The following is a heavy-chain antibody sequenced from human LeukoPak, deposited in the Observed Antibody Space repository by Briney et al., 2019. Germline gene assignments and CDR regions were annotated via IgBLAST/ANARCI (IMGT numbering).Heavy chain of an antibody. CDR3: AGGVYGYNAFDY. V-gene: IGHV3-48*02. CDR2: ISSGRSVM. CDR1: GFTFSVYG. D-gene: IGHD5/OR15-5a*01. Sequence: GGSLRLYCAASGFTFSVYGMSWVRQAPGEGLEWVSHISSGRSVMNYADPVKGRFTISRDNGKNSVYLQMNSLRDEDTAVYYCAGGVYGYNAFDYWGQGTLVSVSS. J-gene: IGHJ4*02.